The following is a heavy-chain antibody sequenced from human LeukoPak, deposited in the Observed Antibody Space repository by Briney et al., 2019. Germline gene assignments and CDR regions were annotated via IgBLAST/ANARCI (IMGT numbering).Heavy chain of an antibody. CDR1: GYIFTDYA. CDR2: RNAGNGNT. V-gene: IGHV1-3*02. CDR3: ARGRGTSGSNRDFYYYYYMDV. J-gene: IGHJ6*03. D-gene: IGHD2-15*01. Sequence: ASVKVSCKASGYIFTDYAIHWLRQAPGQRPEWMGSRNAGNGNTKYSQKFQGRITLIRNTSAARAYMELSSLRHDDLAVYYCARGRGTSGSNRDFYYYYYMDVWGKGTTVTVSS.